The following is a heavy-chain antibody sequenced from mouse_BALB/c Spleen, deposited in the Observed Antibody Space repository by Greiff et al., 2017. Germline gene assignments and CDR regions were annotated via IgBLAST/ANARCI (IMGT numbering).Heavy chain of an antibody. Sequence: EVKLVESGGGLVKPGGSLKLSCAASGFTFSSYAMSWVRQSPEKRLEWVAEISSGGSYTYYPDTVKGRFTISRDNAKNTLYLQMSSLKSEDTAMYYCARHEAARATYWFAYWGQGTLVTVSA. CDR3: ARHEAARATYWFAY. D-gene: IGHD3-1*01. CDR2: ISSGGSYT. V-gene: IGHV5-9-4*01. J-gene: IGHJ3*01. CDR1: GFTFSSYA.